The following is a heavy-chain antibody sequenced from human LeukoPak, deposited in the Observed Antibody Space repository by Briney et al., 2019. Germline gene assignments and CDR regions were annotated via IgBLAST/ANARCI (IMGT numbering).Heavy chain of an antibody. J-gene: IGHJ4*02. CDR2: IYPADSDT. V-gene: IGHV5-51*01. CDR3: AKSAGWATYYVDY. Sequence: GESLKISCKGAGYTFNNYWIGWVRQMPGKGLEWMGIIYPADSDTRYSPSFQGQVTISADKSISTAYLQWSSLKASDTAMYYCAKSAGWATYYVDYWGQGTLVTVSA. D-gene: IGHD5-12*01. CDR1: GYTFNNYW.